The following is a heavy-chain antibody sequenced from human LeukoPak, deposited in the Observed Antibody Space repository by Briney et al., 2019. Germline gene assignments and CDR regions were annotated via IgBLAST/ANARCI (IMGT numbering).Heavy chain of an antibody. Sequence: GGSLRLSCAASRFTFSSYSMNWVRQAPGKGLEWVSSISSSSSYIYYADSVKGRFTISRDNAKNSLYLQMNSLRAEDTAVYYCARESFTYAFDIWGQGTMVTVSS. J-gene: IGHJ3*02. CDR2: ISSSSSYI. V-gene: IGHV3-21*01. CDR3: ARESFTYAFDI. CDR1: RFTFSSYS.